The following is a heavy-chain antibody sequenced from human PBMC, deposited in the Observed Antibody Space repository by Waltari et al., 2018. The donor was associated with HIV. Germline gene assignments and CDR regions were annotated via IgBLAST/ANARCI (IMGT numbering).Heavy chain of an antibody. CDR3: GRDLFPRLQLRSDWIDP. CDR2: ISVFNANT. D-gene: IGHD1-1*01. J-gene: IGHJ5*02. Sequence: QVQLEQSGTEVKKPGASVKVSCRASGYTFKNYGITWVRQAPGQGLEWMGWISVFNANTNYAQKFQGRVTMTADTATRTVYLELRSLKSDDTAVYFCGRDLFPRLQLRSDWIDPWGQGTLVIVSS. V-gene: IGHV1-18*01. CDR1: GYTFKNYG.